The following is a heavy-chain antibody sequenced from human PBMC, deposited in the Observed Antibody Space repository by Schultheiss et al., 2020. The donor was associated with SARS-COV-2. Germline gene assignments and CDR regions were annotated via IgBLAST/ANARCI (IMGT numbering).Heavy chain of an antibody. Sequence: GGSLRLSCKGSGYSFTSYWISWVRQMPGKGLEWMGIIYPADSDTRYTPSFEGQVTISVDKSTNTAYLQWDSLKASDTAMYYCARDRLLSPGTAMFWGQGTLVTVSS. CDR2: IYPADSDT. CDR3: ARDRLLSPGTAMF. V-gene: IGHV5-51*01. J-gene: IGHJ4*02. CDR1: GYSFTSYW. D-gene: IGHD5-18*01.